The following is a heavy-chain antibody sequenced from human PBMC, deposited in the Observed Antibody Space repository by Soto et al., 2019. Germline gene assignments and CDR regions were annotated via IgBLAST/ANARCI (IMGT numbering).Heavy chain of an antibody. CDR1: GYTFTSHG. V-gene: IGHV1-18*04. J-gene: IGHJ6*02. CDR3: ARERSGNGMDV. CDR2: VSAYNGNT. Sequence: ASVKVSCKASGYTFTSHGISWVRQAPGQGLEWMGWVSAYNGNTKYAQNVQGRVTMTRDTSISTAYMELSSLRSEDTAVYYCARERSGNGMDVWGQGTTVTVSS.